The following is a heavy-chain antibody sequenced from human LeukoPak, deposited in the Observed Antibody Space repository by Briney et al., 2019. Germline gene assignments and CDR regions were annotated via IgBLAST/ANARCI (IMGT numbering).Heavy chain of an antibody. CDR1: GGSISSSSYY. D-gene: IGHD4-17*01. CDR2: IYYSGST. CDR3: ARGDLVRMKVTTLIRAKNAFDI. V-gene: IGHV4-39*07. J-gene: IGHJ3*02. Sequence: PSQTLSLTCTVSGGSISSSSYYWGWIRQPPGKGLEWIGSIYYSGSTYYNPSLKSRVTISVDTSKNQFSLKLSSVTAADTAVYYCARGDLVRMKVTTLIRAKNAFDIWGQGTMVTVSS.